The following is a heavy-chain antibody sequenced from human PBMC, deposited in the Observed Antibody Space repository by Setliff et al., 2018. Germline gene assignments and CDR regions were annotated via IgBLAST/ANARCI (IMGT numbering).Heavy chain of an antibody. J-gene: IGHJ3*02. CDR1: GGTFSSFA. CDR3: ARDSRQWLEGGASSDMDI. Sequence: SVKVSCKTSGGTFSSFAVSWVRQAPGQRPEWMGRLIPFFGTTIYAQRFQGRVTITADESTTTVFMELNSLRSEDTAIYYCARDSRQWLEGGASSDMDIWGQGTMVTVS. D-gene: IGHD6-19*01. V-gene: IGHV1-69*13. CDR2: LIPFFGTT.